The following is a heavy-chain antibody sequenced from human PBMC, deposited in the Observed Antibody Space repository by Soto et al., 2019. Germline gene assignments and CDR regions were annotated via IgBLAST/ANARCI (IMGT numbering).Heavy chain of an antibody. J-gene: IGHJ5*02. D-gene: IGHD3-3*01. Sequence: GGSLRLSCASSGFTFSSYWMSLVRQAPGKGLEWVANIKQDGSEKYYVDSVKGRFTISRDNAKNSLYLQMNSLRAEDTAVYYCARDPIHITIFGPGPLDPWGQGTLVTVS. CDR2: IKQDGSEK. CDR3: ARDPIHITIFGPGPLDP. V-gene: IGHV3-7*01. CDR1: GFTFSSYW.